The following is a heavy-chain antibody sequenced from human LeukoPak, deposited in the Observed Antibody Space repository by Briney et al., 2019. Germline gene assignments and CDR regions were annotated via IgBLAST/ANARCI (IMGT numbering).Heavy chain of an antibody. CDR1: GFTLSSYV. J-gene: IGHJ4*02. Sequence: GSLSLSCAAAGFTLSSYVMTWVRQAPGKGLEWVSTISGSGGSTYYAGSVKGRFTISRDNSKNTLYLQMNSLRAEDTAIYYCAREAGGGWYPFDYWGQGTLVTVSS. CDR3: AREAGGGWYPFDY. CDR2: ISGSGGST. D-gene: IGHD6-19*01. V-gene: IGHV3-23*01.